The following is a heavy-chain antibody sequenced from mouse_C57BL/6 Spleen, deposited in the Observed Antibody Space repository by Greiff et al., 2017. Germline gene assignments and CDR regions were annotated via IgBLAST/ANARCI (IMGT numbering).Heavy chain of an antibody. Sequence: QVQLQQPGTELVKPGASVTLSCKASGYTFTSYWMHWVKQRPGQGLEWIGNINPRTGGTTYNEKFKSKAILTVDKSSSTAYMQLSSLTSEDSAVYYGARSRGSSPYYYAMDYRGQGTSVTVSS. CDR2: INPRTGGT. CDR1: GYTFTSYW. CDR3: ARSRGSSPYYYAMDY. V-gene: IGHV1-53*01. J-gene: IGHJ4*01. D-gene: IGHD1-1*01.